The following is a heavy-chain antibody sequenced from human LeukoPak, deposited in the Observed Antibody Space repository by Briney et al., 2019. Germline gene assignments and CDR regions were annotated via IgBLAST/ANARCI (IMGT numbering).Heavy chain of an antibody. J-gene: IGHJ3*02. D-gene: IGHD3-22*01. CDR2: IKEDGSEK. CDR1: GFTSNSYG. CDR3: ARDQVLAMIGVLQGAFDI. Sequence: GESLRLSCAASGFTSNSYGMHWVRQAPGKGLEWVANIKEDGSEKYYVDSVKGRFTISRDNAKKSLYLQMNSLRAEDTAVYYCARDQVLAMIGVLQGAFDIWGQGTMVTVSS. V-gene: IGHV3-7*01.